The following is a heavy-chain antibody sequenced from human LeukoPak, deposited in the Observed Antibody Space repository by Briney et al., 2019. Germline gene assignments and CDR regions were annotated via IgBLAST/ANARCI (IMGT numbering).Heavy chain of an antibody. V-gene: IGHV3-20*04. CDR3: ARDPTYYYDSSGLPYYFDY. Sequence: GGSLRLSCAASGFTFDDYGMSWVRQAPGKGLEWVSGINWNGGSTGHADSVKGRFTISRDNAKNSLYLQMNSLRAEDTALYYCARDPTYYYDSSGLPYYFDYWGQGTLVTVSS. D-gene: IGHD3-22*01. J-gene: IGHJ4*02. CDR2: INWNGGST. CDR1: GFTFDDYG.